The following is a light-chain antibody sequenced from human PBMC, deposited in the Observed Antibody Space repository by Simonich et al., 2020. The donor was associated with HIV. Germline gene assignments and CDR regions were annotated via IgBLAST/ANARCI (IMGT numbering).Light chain of an antibody. CDR1: QSVSSSY. CDR3: QQYGRSPPIT. J-gene: IGKJ5*01. V-gene: IGKV3D-20*01. CDR2: DAS. Sequence: EIVMTQSAATLSVSPGERATLSCRAIQSVSSSYLAWYQQKPGLAPRLLIYDASSRATGIPNRFSGIGSGSDFTLTISRLEPEDFAVYYCQQYGRSPPITFGQGTRLEIK.